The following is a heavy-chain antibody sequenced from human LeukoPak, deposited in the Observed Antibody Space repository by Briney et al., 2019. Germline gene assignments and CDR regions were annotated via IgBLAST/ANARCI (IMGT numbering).Heavy chain of an antibody. CDR1: GESFSGYY. Sequence: SETLSLTCAVYGESFSGYYWSWIRQPPGKGLEWMGEINHSGSTNYNPSLKSRVTISVDTSKNQFSLKLSSVTAADTAVYYCARRRELLVRRAFDIWGQGTMVTVSS. J-gene: IGHJ3*02. CDR3: ARRRELLVRRAFDI. V-gene: IGHV4-34*01. CDR2: INHSGST. D-gene: IGHD1-26*01.